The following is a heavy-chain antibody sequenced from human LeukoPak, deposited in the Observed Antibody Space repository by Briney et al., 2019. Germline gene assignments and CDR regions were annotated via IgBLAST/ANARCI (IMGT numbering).Heavy chain of an antibody. J-gene: IGHJ1*01. CDR2: ISSSGSTI. Sequence: PGGSLRLSCAASGFTFSSYEMNWVRQAPGKGLEWVSHISSSGSTIYYADSVKGRFTISRDTSKNTLYLQMNNLRAEDTAVYYCARDQREGSAWSWYFQYWGQGTLVTVSS. CDR3: ARDQREGSAWSWYFQY. V-gene: IGHV3-48*03. CDR1: GFTFSSYE. D-gene: IGHD6-19*01.